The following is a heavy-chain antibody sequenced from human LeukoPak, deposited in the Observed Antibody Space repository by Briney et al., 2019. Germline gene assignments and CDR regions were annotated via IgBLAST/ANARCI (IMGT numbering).Heavy chain of an antibody. Sequence: SETLSLTCTVSGGSISSSYSYWGWIRQPPGKGLEWIGNIYYSGSTNYNPSLKSRVTMPVDTSKNQFSLKLSSVTAADTAVYYCARVAHDLYPYYFDYWGQGTLVTVSS. CDR2: IYYSGST. CDR3: ARVAHDLYPYYFDY. V-gene: IGHV4-39*07. CDR1: GGSISSSYSY. J-gene: IGHJ4*02. D-gene: IGHD5/OR15-5a*01.